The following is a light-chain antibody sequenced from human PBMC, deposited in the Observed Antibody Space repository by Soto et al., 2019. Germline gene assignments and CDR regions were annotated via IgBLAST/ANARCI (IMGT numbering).Light chain of an antibody. CDR1: QDISTY. V-gene: IGKV1-9*01. J-gene: IGKJ4*01. CDR2: AAS. CDR3: QQLNSYPLT. Sequence: DIQLTQSPSFLSASVGDRVTTTCRASQDISTYLAWYQQKPGKAPKVLITAASTSQSGVPSRFSGSGSGTEFTLTISSLQPEDFATYYCQQLNSYPLTFGGGTKVEIK.